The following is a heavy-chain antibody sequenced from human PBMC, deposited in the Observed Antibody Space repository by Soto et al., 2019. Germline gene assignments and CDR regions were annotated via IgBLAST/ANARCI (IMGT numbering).Heavy chain of an antibody. CDR3: ARVNAISNWFDP. CDR1: GASISSYY. CDR2: MSYSGST. D-gene: IGHD3-3*01. V-gene: IGHV4-59*01. Sequence: SETLSLTCTVSGASISSYYWSWIRQPQGKGLEWIGYMSYSGSTNYNPSLKSRVTISVDTSKNQFSLKLSSVTAADTAVYCCARVNAISNWFDPWGQGTLVTVSS. J-gene: IGHJ5*02.